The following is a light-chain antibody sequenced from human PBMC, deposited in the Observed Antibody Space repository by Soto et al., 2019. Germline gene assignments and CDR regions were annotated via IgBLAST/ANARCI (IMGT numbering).Light chain of an antibody. CDR2: ESS. V-gene: IGKV3-11*01. CDR1: QSVSSK. J-gene: IGKJ1*01. Sequence: VMTQSPATLSLSPGERATLSCRASQSVSSKLVWYQQKPGQAPRLLIYESSNRATGIAARFSGSGSGTDFTLTISSLEPEDFAIYYCQQRYNWPLTFGQGTKVDI. CDR3: QQRYNWPLT.